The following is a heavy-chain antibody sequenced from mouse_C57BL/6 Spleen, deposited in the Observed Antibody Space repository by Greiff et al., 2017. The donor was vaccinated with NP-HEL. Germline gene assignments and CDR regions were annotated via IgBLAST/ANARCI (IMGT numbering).Heavy chain of an antibody. V-gene: IGHV5-17*01. J-gene: IGHJ4*01. CDR2: ISSGSSTI. Sequence: EVKVEESGGGLVKPGGSLKLSCAASGFTFSDYGMHWVRQAPEKGLEWVAYISSGSSTIYYADTVKGRFTISRDNAKNTLFLQMTSLRSEDTAMYYCAKGSSYYYGSSPYAMDYWGQGTSVTVSS. CDR1: GFTFSDYG. CDR3: AKGSSYYYGSSPYAMDY. D-gene: IGHD1-1*01.